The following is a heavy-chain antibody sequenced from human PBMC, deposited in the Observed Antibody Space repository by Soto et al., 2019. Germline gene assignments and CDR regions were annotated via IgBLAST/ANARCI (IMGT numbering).Heavy chain of an antibody. V-gene: IGHV4-59*08. CDR1: GDSISSYY. J-gene: IGHJ6*01. D-gene: IGHD6-13*01. Sequence: PSETLSLTCTVSGDSISSYYWTWIRQPPGKGLEWIGYIYYSGSTNYNPSLKSRVTISVDTSKNQFSLKLSSVTAADTAVYYCAGPIAAAGTKPYYYGMDVWGQGPTVTVSS. CDR3: AGPIAAAGTKPYYYGMDV. CDR2: IYYSGST.